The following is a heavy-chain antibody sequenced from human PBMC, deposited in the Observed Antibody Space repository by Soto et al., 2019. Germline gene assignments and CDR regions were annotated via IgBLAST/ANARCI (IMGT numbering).Heavy chain of an antibody. CDR2: ISGSGGST. CDR1: GFTFSSYA. Sequence: GGSLRLSCADSGFTFSSYAMSWVRQAPGKGLEWVSAISGSGGSTYYADSVKGRFTISRDNSKNTLYLQMNSLRAEDTAVYYCAKDRDSSWRFDYWGQGTLVTVSS. J-gene: IGHJ4*02. CDR3: AKDRDSSWRFDY. V-gene: IGHV3-23*01. D-gene: IGHD6-13*01.